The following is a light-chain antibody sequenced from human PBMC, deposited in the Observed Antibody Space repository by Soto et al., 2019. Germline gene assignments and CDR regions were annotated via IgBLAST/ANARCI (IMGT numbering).Light chain of an antibody. V-gene: IGKV1-27*01. CDR2: AAS. CDR3: QEYHSPPST. J-gene: IGKJ3*01. CDR1: QGISSS. Sequence: DIQMTQSPSSLSASVGDTVTITCRASQGISSSLAWYQQKAGKVPELLIYAASTLQSGVPSHFSGSRSGKDFTLTISSLPPEDVATYYCQEYHSPPSTFGPGTRVEIK.